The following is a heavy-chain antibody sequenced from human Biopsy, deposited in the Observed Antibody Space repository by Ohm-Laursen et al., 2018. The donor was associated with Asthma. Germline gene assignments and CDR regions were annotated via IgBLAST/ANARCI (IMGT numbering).Heavy chain of an antibody. CDR2: INHSGST. CDR3: ARITNDRIAAAGRYYYYGMDV. J-gene: IGHJ6*02. D-gene: IGHD6-13*01. CDR1: GGSFSGYY. Sequence: SETLSLTCAVYGGSFSGYYWSWIRQPPGKGLEWIGEINHSGSTNYNPSLKSQVTISVATSKNQFSLKLSSATAADTAVYYCARITNDRIAAAGRYYYYGMDVWGQGTTVTVSS. V-gene: IGHV4-34*01.